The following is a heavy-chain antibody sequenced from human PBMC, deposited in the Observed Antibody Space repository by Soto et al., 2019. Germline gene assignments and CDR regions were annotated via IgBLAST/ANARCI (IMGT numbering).Heavy chain of an antibody. Sequence: SEPLSLTYTVSGGSVIIVNDYWNWIRQPPGKGLEWICYVYYSGSTNCNPSLKSRVTISIDTSKNQFSLKLSSVNAADTAVYYCARAEYSSLSVDWFDPWGQGTLVTGSS. CDR3: ARAEYSSLSVDWFDP. J-gene: IGHJ5*02. D-gene: IGHD6-19*01. V-gene: IGHV4-61*01. CDR1: GGSVIIVNDY. CDR2: VYYSGST.